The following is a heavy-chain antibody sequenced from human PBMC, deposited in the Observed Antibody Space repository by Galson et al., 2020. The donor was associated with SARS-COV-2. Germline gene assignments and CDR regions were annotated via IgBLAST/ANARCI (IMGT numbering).Heavy chain of an antibody. J-gene: IGHJ4*02. V-gene: IGHV2-70*11. Sequence: SGPTLVKPTQTLTLTCTFSGFSLSTSGMCVSWIRQPPGKALEWLARIDWDDDKYYSTSLKTRLTISKDTSKNQVVLTMTNMDPGDTATYSCARVYSGYVALDYWGQGTLVTVSS. CDR1: GFSLSTSGMC. D-gene: IGHD5-12*01. CDR2: IDWDDDK. CDR3: ARVYSGYVALDY.